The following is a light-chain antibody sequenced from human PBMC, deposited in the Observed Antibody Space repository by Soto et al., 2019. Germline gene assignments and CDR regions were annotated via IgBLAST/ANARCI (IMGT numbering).Light chain of an antibody. CDR2: AAS. Sequence: DIQMTQSPSSLSASVGDRVTITCRASQSISKNLNWYQQKPGKAPKPLIYAASSLQSGVPSRFSGSGSGTEFTLTISSLQPEDFATYYCQQSYSTSPTFGGGTKVEIK. V-gene: IGKV1-39*01. CDR3: QQSYSTSPT. CDR1: QSISKN. J-gene: IGKJ4*01.